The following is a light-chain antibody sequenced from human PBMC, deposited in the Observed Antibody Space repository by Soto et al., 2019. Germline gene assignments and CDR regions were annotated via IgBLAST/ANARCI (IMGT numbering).Light chain of an antibody. CDR2: DAY. CDR1: QNISTW. Sequence: DIQMTQSPSTLSASVGDRVTITCRASQNISTWLAWFQQKPGKAPNLLIYDAYSLQSGVQSRFSGSGSGTQFTLTIRSLQPDDFATYFCKQYNSYSITFGQGTRLEIK. CDR3: KQYNSYSIT. V-gene: IGKV1-5*01. J-gene: IGKJ5*01.